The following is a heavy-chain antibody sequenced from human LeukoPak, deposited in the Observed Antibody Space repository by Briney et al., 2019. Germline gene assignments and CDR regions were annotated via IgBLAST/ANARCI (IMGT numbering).Heavy chain of an antibody. Sequence: PGGSLRLSCTASGFTLSTYWMNWVRQAPGKGLEWVANIKQDGSEKYYVDSVKGRFTISRDNAKNSLYLQMNSLRAEDTAVYYRAGGNTFEYWGQGTLVTVSS. J-gene: IGHJ4*02. CDR3: AGGNTFEY. D-gene: IGHD4-23*01. CDR1: GFTLSTYW. CDR2: IKQDGSEK. V-gene: IGHV3-7*01.